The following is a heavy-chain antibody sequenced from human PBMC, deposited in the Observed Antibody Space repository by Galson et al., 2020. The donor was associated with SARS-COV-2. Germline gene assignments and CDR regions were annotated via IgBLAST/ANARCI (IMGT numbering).Heavy chain of an antibody. CDR3: ARAGGYSYAYYYYMDV. CDR1: GGSFSGYY. V-gene: IGHV4-34*01. D-gene: IGHD1-26*01. Sequence: SETLSLTCGVYGGSFSGYYWTWIRQLPGKGLEWIGEINYNGRSNYNPSLESRVIISVDTSKKQFSLRLSSVTAADAAVYYCARAGGYSYAYYYYMDVWDTGTTVTISS. CDR2: INYNGRS. J-gene: IGHJ6*03.